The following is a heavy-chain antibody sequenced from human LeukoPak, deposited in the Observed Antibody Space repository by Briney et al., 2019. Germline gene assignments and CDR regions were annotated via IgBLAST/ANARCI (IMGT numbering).Heavy chain of an antibody. J-gene: IGHJ5*02. CDR1: GGTFSSYA. D-gene: IGHD3-10*01. CDR2: IIPIFGTA. CDR3: ARRLVGFGALVLDP. V-gene: IGHV1-69*13. Sequence: ASVRVSCKASGGTFSSYAISWVRQAPGQGLEWMGGIIPIFGTANYAQKFQGRVTITADESTSTAYMELSSLRSEDTAVYYCARRLVGFGALVLDPWGQGTLVTVSS.